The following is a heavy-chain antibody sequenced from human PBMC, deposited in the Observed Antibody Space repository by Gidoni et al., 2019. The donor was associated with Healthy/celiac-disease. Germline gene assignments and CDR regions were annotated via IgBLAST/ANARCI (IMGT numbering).Heavy chain of an antibody. CDR2: MSGSGGST. V-gene: IGHV3-23*01. Sequence: ELQLLESGGGLVQPGGSLRLSCAASGFTFSRYAMSWVRQSPGKGLEWVSAMSGSGGSTYYADSVKGRFTISRDNSKNTLYLQMNSLRAEDTAVYYCAKVWEQLWLIDYWGQGTLVTVSS. D-gene: IGHD5-18*01. CDR3: AKVWEQLWLIDY. J-gene: IGHJ4*02. CDR1: GFTFSRYA.